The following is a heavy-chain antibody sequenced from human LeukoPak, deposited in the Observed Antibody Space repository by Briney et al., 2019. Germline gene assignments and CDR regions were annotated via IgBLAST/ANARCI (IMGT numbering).Heavy chain of an antibody. CDR2: INPSGGST. D-gene: IGHD3-3*01. CDR3: ARDASIAIFGVVQDGVDY. V-gene: IGHV1-46*01. CDR1: GHTFTSYY. Sequence: ASVKVSCKASGHTFTSYYMHWVRQAPGQGLEWMGIINPSGGSTSYAQKFQGRVTMTRDTSTSTVYMELSSLRSEDTAVYYCARDASIAIFGVVQDGVDYWGQGTLVTVSS. J-gene: IGHJ4*02.